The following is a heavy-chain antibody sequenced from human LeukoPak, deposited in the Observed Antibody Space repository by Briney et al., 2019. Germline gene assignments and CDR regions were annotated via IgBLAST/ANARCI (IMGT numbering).Heavy chain of an antibody. V-gene: IGHV4-59*01. CDR1: GGSISSYY. Sequence: SETLSLTCTVSGGSISSYYWSWIRQPPGKGLEWIGYIYYSGSTNYNPSLKSRVTISVDTSKNQFSLKLSSVTAADTAVYYCAREVVTTPANYFDYWAREPWSPSPQ. CDR2: IYYSGST. CDR3: AREVVTTPANYFDY. J-gene: IGHJ4*02. D-gene: IGHD2-21*02.